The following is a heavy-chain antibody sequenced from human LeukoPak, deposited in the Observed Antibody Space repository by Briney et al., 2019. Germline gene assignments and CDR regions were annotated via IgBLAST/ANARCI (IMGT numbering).Heavy chain of an antibody. CDR3: ARDRRSSSYYYYYGMDV. D-gene: IGHD6-13*01. J-gene: IGHJ6*02. V-gene: IGHV3-11*01. Sequence: GGSLRLSYAASGFTFSDYYMSWIRQAPGKGLEWVSYISSSGSTIYYADSVKGRFTISRDNAKNTLYLQMNSLRAEDTAVYYCARDRRSSSYYYYYGMDVWGQGTTVTVSS. CDR1: GFTFSDYY. CDR2: ISSSGSTI.